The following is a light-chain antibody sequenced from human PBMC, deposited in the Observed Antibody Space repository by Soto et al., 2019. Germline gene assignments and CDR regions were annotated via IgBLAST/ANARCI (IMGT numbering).Light chain of an antibody. Sequence: IQLTQAPSTLSGTLGDRVTNTLRASQTISSWLAWYQQKPGKAPKLLIYKASTLKSGVPSRFSGSGSGTEFTLTISSLQPDDFATYYCQHYNSYSEAFGQGTKVDI. CDR3: QHYNSYSEA. V-gene: IGKV1-5*03. J-gene: IGKJ1*01. CDR1: QTISSW. CDR2: KAS.